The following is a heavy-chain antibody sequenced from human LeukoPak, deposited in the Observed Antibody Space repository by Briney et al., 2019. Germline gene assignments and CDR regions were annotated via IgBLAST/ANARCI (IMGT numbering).Heavy chain of an antibody. CDR2: ISGSGTYT. V-gene: IGHV3-23*01. J-gene: IGHJ6*04. D-gene: IGHD3-10*02. CDR1: GFTFSSYA. Sequence: GGSLRLSCAASGFTFSSYAMNWVRQAPGKGLEWVSAISGSGTYTYYADSVKGRFTISRGNAKNSLYLQMNSLRAEDTAVYYCAELGITMIGGVWGKGTTVTISS. CDR3: AELGITMIGGV.